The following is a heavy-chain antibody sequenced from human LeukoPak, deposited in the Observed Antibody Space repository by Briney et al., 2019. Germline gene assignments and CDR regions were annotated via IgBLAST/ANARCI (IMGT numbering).Heavy chain of an antibody. CDR2: ISGGADRT. Sequence: GGSLRLSCAASGFTFSSYDMSWVRQAPGKGLEWVSGISGGADRTYYADSVKGRFTISRDNSKNTLYLQMNSLRAEDTAVYYCARDRLATLVGATLGQNWFDPWGQGTLVTVSS. D-gene: IGHD1-26*01. CDR3: ARDRLATLVGATLGQNWFDP. V-gene: IGHV3-23*01. J-gene: IGHJ5*02. CDR1: GFTFSSYD.